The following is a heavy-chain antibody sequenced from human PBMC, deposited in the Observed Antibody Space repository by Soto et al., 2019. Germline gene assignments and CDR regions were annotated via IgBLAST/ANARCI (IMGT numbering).Heavy chain of an antibody. V-gene: IGHV4-38-2*01. Sequence: SETLSLPCAVSGDSIISIYHWAWIRPSPGRGLEWIASIYHTQTTYYTPSLESRDTISVDTSKNQFSLRLSSVTAADSAVYFCERTDNVGYYRHFGQCSLVTVSS. CDR2: IYHTQTT. CDR3: ERTDNVGYYRH. D-gene: IGHD3-3*01. CDR1: GDSIISIYH. J-gene: IGHJ1*01.